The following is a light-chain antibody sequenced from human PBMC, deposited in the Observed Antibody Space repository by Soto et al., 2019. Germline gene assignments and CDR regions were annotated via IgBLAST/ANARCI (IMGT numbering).Light chain of an antibody. CDR1: QSVLYSPNNKNY. Sequence: DIVMTQSPDSLAVSLGERATINCKSSQSVLYSPNNKNYLAWYQQKPGQPPKLLVYWASTRESGVPDRFSGSGSGTDFTLNINSLQAEDVAVYYCQQYSNTPQTFGQGTKVEIK. V-gene: IGKV4-1*01. CDR2: WAS. J-gene: IGKJ1*01. CDR3: QQYSNTPQT.